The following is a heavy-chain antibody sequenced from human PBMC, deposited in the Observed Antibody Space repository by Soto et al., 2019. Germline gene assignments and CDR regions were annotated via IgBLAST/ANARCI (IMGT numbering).Heavy chain of an antibody. CDR3: VVNADYTIGWYSDYFCY. D-gene: IGHD6-19*01. Sequence: GGSLRLSCAASGFTFSNSWMNWVRQVPGKGLVWVSRVSTDGTSTTYADSVKGRFTISRDNAKNTLYLQMNSLRAEDTAVYYCVVNADYTIGWYSDYFCYWGQGTLVTVSS. V-gene: IGHV3-74*03. J-gene: IGHJ4*02. CDR1: GFTFSNSW. CDR2: VSTDGTST.